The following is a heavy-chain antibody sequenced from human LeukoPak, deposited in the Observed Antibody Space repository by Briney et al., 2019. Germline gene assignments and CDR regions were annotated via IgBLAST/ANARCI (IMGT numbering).Heavy chain of an antibody. Sequence: SVKVSCKASGGTFSSYAISWVRQAPGQGLEWMGGIIPIFGTANYAQKFQGRVTITADKSTSTAYMELSSLRSEDTAVYYCATHRPNNYFDYWGQGTLVTVSS. CDR1: GGTFSSYA. V-gene: IGHV1-69*06. J-gene: IGHJ4*02. CDR3: ATHRPNNYFDY. CDR2: IIPIFGTA.